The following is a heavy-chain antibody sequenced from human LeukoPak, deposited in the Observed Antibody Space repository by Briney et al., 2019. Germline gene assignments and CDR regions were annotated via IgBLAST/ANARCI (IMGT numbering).Heavy chain of an antibody. CDR3: ARNRAGHGYYYMDV. Sequence: SDTLSLTCAVSGYSISSSNWWGWIRQPPGKGLEWIGYIYYSGSTYYNPSLKSRVTMSVDTSKNQFSLKQSSVTAVDTAVYYCARNRAGHGYYYMDVWGKGTTVTVSS. CDR2: IYYSGST. D-gene: IGHD5-24*01. CDR1: GYSISSSNW. J-gene: IGHJ6*03. V-gene: IGHV4-28*01.